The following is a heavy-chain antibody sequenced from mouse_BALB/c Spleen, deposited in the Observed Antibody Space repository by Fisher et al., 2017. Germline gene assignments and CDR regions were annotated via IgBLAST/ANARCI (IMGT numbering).Heavy chain of an antibody. CDR3: ARDRDWYFDV. V-gene: IGHV1-9*01. Sequence: KFKGKATFTADTSSNTAYMQLSSLTSEDSAVYYCARDRDWYFDVWGAGTTVTVSS. J-gene: IGHJ1*01. D-gene: IGHD2-14*01.